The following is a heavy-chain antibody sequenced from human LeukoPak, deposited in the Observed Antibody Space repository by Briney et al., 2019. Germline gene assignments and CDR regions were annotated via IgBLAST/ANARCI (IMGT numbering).Heavy chain of an antibody. D-gene: IGHD3-16*02. V-gene: IGHV3-7*01. CDR1: GFTFSSYW. J-gene: IGHJ3*02. Sequence: QSGGSLRLSCAASGFTFSSYWMSWVRQAPGKGLEWVANIKQDGSEKYYVDSVKGRFTISRDNAKNSLYLQMNSLRAEDTAVYYCAREGPAVVIPDAFDIWGQGTMVTVSS. CDR3: AREGPAVVIPDAFDI. CDR2: IKQDGSEK.